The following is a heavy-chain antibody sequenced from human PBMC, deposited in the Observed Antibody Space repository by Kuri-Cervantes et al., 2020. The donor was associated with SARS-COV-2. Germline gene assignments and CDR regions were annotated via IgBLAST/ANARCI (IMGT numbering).Heavy chain of an antibody. V-gene: IGHV1-69*04. J-gene: IGHJ4*02. CDR3: ARDQGELLFFIFDY. CDR2: IIPIFGIA. D-gene: IGHD1-26*01. CDR1: GGTFSSYA. Sequence: SVKVSCKASGGTFSSYAISWVRQAPGQGLEWMGRIIPIFGIANYAQKFQGRVTITADKSTSTAYMELSSLRSEDTAAYYCARDQGELLFFIFDYWGQGTLVTVSS.